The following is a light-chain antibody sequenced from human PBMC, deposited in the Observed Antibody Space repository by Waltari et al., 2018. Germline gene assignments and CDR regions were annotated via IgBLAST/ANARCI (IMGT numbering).Light chain of an antibody. CDR2: EGF. Sequence: QSALTQSASVSGSPGQSITISCTGTTNDIGSYNLVSWYQRRPGKAPKLMIYEGFKRPSGVSNRFSGSKSGNTASLTISGLQAEDEADYYCCSYAGIDTFVLFGGGTKVTVL. J-gene: IGLJ2*01. V-gene: IGLV2-23*01. CDR3: CSYAGIDTFVL. CDR1: TNDIGSYNL.